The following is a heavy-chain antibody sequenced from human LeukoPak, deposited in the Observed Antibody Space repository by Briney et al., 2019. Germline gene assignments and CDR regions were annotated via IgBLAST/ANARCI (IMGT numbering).Heavy chain of an antibody. D-gene: IGHD2-2*01. Sequence: GGSLRLSCAASGFTFSSYAMSWVRQAPGKGLEWVSAISGSGGSTYYADSVKGGFTISRDNSKNTLYLQMNSLRAEDTAVYYCAKGGRYCSSTSCYSPFDYWGQGTLVTVSS. V-gene: IGHV3-23*01. CDR2: ISGSGGST. CDR1: GFTFSSYA. CDR3: AKGGRYCSSTSCYSPFDY. J-gene: IGHJ4*02.